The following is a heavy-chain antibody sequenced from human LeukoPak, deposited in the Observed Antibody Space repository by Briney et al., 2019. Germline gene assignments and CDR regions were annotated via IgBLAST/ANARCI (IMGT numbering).Heavy chain of an antibody. CDR3: ARDRWFGEELFDY. D-gene: IGHD3-10*01. CDR1: GFTFSSYS. Sequence: GGSLRLSCAAPGFTFSSYSMNWVRQAPGKGLEWVSSISSSSSYIYYADSVKGRFTISRDNAKNSLYLQMNGLRAEDTAVYYCARDRWFGEELFDYWGQGTLVTVSS. J-gene: IGHJ4*02. V-gene: IGHV3-21*01. CDR2: ISSSSSYI.